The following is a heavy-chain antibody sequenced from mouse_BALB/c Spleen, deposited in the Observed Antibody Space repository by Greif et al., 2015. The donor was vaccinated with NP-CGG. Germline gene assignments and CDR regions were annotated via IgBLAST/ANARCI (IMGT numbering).Heavy chain of an antibody. V-gene: IGHV14-3*02. CDR2: IDPANGNT. CDR1: GFNIKDTY. D-gene: IGHD2-1*01. CDR3: ARDGNYGPGFAY. J-gene: IGHJ3*01. Sequence: VQLQQSGAELVKPGASVKLSCTASGFNIKDTYMHGVKQRPEQGLEWIGRIDPANGNTKYDPKFQGKATITADTSSNTAYLQLSSLTSEDTAVYYCARDGNYGPGFAYWGQGTLVTVSA.